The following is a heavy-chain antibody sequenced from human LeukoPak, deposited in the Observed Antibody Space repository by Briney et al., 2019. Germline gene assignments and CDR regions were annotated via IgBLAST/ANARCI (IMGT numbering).Heavy chain of an antibody. CDR1: GFTFSDYY. Sequence: PGGSLRLSCAASGFTFSDYYMSWIRQAPGKGLEWVSHISSSSSYTDYADSVKGRFTISRDNAKNSLNLQMNSLRAEDTAVYYCARDSGYSGYSDYWGQGTLVTVSS. D-gene: IGHD5-12*01. V-gene: IGHV3-11*05. CDR2: ISSSSSYT. J-gene: IGHJ4*02. CDR3: ARDSGYSGYSDY.